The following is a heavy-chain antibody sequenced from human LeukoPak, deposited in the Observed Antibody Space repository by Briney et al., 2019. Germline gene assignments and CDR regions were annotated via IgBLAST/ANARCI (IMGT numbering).Heavy chain of an antibody. CDR1: GASITSGDYN. CDR3: ARGRQHFDWLSGWFDP. V-gene: IGHV4-30-4*01. Sequence: SETLSLTCTVSGASITSGDYNWSWIRQPPGKGLQWIGFIYYSGTTYYSPSLKSRITISVDTSKNQFSLKVTSVTAADTAVYYCARGRQHFDWLSGWFDPWGQGTLVTVSS. D-gene: IGHD3-9*01. J-gene: IGHJ5*02. CDR2: IYYSGTT.